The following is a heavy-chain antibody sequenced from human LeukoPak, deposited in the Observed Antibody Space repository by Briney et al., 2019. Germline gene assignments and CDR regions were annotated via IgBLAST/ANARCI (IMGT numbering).Heavy chain of an antibody. Sequence: AETLCLTCAVYGGSFSGYYWSWIRQPPGKGLEWIGEINHSGSTNYNPSLKSRVTISVDTSKNQFSLKLSSVTAADTAVYYCARSGYYDSSGPRYWGQGTLVTVSS. V-gene: IGHV4-34*01. CDR3: ARSGYYDSSGPRY. CDR2: INHSGST. CDR1: GGSFSGYY. D-gene: IGHD3-22*01. J-gene: IGHJ4*02.